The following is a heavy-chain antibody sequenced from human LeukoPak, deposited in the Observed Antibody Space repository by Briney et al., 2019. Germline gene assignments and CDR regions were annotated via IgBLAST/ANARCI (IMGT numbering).Heavy chain of an antibody. Sequence: SETLSLTCTVSGGSISSGGYYWSWIRQHPGKGLEWIGSIYYSGSTNYNPSLQGRVTISLDTSRNQFSLKLSSVTAADTAVYYCARGVTMIVVVIHDWYFDLWGRGTLVTVSS. CDR3: ARGVTMIVVVIHDWYFDL. V-gene: IGHV4-31*03. J-gene: IGHJ2*01. CDR1: GGSISSGGYY. CDR2: IYYSGST. D-gene: IGHD3-22*01.